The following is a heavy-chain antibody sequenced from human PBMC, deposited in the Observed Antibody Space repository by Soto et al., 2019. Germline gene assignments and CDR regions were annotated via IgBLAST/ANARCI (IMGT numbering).Heavy chain of an antibody. J-gene: IGHJ4*02. CDR3: ARDRYGDPLWGQDDFDY. CDR1: GFIFSNCL. D-gene: IGHD4-17*01. Sequence: PGGSRRLSCVASGFIFSNCLMHWVRQAPGKGLEWVSTISDSGNNTYSADSAKGRFTISRDNSKNTLYLQMNSLRAEDTAVYYCARDRYGDPLWGQDDFDYWGQGTLVTVSS. V-gene: IGHV3-23*01. CDR2: ISDSGNNT.